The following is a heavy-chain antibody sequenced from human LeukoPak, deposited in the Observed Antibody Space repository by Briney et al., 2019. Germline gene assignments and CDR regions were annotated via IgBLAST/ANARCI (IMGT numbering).Heavy chain of an antibody. CDR2: IYYSGST. Sequence: SSETLSLTCTVSGGSISSSSYYWGWIRQPPGKGLEWIGSIYYSGSTYYNPSLKSRVTISVDTSKNQFSLKLSSVTAADTAVYYCAVQTTKSRSVGGYWGQGTLATVSS. CDR3: AVQTTKSRSVGGY. D-gene: IGHD1-1*01. J-gene: IGHJ4*02. CDR1: GGSISSSSYY. V-gene: IGHV4-39*01.